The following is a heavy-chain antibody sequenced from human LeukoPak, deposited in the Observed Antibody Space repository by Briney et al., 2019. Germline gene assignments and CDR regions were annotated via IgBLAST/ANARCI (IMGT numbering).Heavy chain of an antibody. CDR2: IDIDGSST. Sequence: GGSLRLSCAASGFTFSSYWMHWVRQAPGKGLVWVSRIDIDGSSTRYADSVKGRFTISRDNAKNTLYLQTNSLRAEDTAVYYCARPLASGPDFWGQGTLVTVSS. V-gene: IGHV3-74*01. D-gene: IGHD3-3*02. CDR3: ARPLASGPDF. J-gene: IGHJ4*02. CDR1: GFTFSSYW.